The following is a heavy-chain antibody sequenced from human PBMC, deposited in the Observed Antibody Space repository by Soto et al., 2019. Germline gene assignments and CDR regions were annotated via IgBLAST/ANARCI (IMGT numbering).Heavy chain of an antibody. CDR1: GFTFSSYA. D-gene: IGHD1-26*01. Sequence: PGGSLRLFCAASGFTFSSYAMSWVRQAPGKGLEWVSAISGSGGSTYYADSVKGRFTISRDNSKDTLYLQMNSLRAEDTAVYYCAKEKSGDGSSFDYWGQGTLVTVSS. V-gene: IGHV3-23*01. CDR2: ISGSGGST. CDR3: AKEKSGDGSSFDY. J-gene: IGHJ4*02.